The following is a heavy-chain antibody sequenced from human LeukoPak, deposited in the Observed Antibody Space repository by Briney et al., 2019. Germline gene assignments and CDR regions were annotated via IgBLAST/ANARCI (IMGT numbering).Heavy chain of an antibody. CDR3: AGDTRAPNYYGSGSPEYFQH. CDR2: ISAYNGNT. D-gene: IGHD3-10*01. V-gene: IGHV1-18*01. CDR1: GYTFTSYG. J-gene: IGHJ1*01. Sequence: GASVKVSCKASGYTFTSYGISWVRQAPGQGLEWMGWISAYNGNTNYAQKLQGRVTMTTDTSTSTAYMELRSLRSDDTAVYYCAGDTRAPNYYGSGSPEYFQHWGQGTLVTVSS.